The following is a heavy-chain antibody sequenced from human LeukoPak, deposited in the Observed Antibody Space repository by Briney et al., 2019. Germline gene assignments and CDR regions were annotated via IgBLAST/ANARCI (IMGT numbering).Heavy chain of an antibody. D-gene: IGHD1-14*01. V-gene: IGHV3-21*01. CDR2: ISSSSSYI. J-gene: IGHJ4*02. CDR3: ARETVSQEGVFDY. CDR1: GFTFSSYS. Sequence: PGGSLRLSCAASGFTFSSYSMNWVRQAPGKGLEWVSSISSSSSYIYYADSVKGRFTISRDNAKNSLYLQMNSLRAEDTAVYYCARETVSQEGVFDYWGQGTLVTVSS.